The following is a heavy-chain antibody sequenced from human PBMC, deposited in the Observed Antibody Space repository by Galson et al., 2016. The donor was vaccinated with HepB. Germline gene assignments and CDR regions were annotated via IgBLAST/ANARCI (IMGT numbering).Heavy chain of an antibody. CDR1: GYTFTSYG. CDR2: ISTHNGKT. D-gene: IGHD6-13*01. Sequence: SVKVSCKASGYTFTSYGLSWVRQAPGQGLEWMGWISTHNGKTIYAQKFQDRVTMTTDTSTNTAYLDLRSLISDDPAMYYCARDFRLAAGGTSYFHHWGQGTLVTVSS. CDR3: ARDFRLAAGGTSYFHH. V-gene: IGHV1-18*01. J-gene: IGHJ1*01.